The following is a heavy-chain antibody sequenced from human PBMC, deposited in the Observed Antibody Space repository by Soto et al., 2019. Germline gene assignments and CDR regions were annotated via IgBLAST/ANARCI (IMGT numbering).Heavy chain of an antibody. CDR1: GFTFSNAW. CDR3: TTETGPYYDFRSGYPTYMDV. CDR2: IKSKTDGGTT. Sequence: GESLKISCAASGFTFSNAWMSWVRQAPGKGLEWVGRIKSKTDGGTTDYAAPVKGGFAISRDDSKNTLYLQMNSLKTEDTAVYYCTTETGPYYDFRSGYPTYMDVWGKGTTVTVSS. J-gene: IGHJ6*03. D-gene: IGHD3-3*01. V-gene: IGHV3-15*01.